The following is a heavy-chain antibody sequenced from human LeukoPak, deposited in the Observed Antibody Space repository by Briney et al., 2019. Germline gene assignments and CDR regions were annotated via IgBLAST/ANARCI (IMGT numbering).Heavy chain of an antibody. D-gene: IGHD3-10*01. Sequence: GGSLRLSCAASGFSGSSNYMSWVRQAPGKGLEWVSVIYSGGSTYYADSVKGRFTISRHNSKNTLYLQMNSLRAEDTAVYYCASHDYFVSGSYMYWGQGTLVTVSS. CDR2: IYSGGST. J-gene: IGHJ4*02. V-gene: IGHV3-53*04. CDR3: ASHDYFVSGSYMY. CDR1: GFSGSSNY.